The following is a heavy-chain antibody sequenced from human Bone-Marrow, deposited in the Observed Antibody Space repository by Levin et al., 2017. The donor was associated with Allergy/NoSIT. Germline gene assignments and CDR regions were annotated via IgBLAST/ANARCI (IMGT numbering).Heavy chain of an antibody. CDR1: RYTFTGYY. CDR2: INPNSGDT. CDR3: ARTYCSDSSCYKRAYYYGMDV. J-gene: IGHJ6*02. V-gene: IGHV1-2*02. Sequence: ASVKVSCKASRYTFTGYYIHWVRQAPGQGLEWMGWINPNSGDTNYAQRLQGRVTITMDTSISTAYMELRRLKSDDTAVYYCARTYCSDSSCYKRAYYYGMDVWGQGTTVTVYS. D-gene: IGHD2-2*02.